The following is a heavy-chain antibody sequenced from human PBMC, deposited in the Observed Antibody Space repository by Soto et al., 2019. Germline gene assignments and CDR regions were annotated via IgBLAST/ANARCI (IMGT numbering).Heavy chain of an antibody. CDR1: GGFLSESY. J-gene: IGHJ5*02. CDR2: INHVGGT. D-gene: IGHD3-16*01. V-gene: IGHV4-34*01. Sequence: SETPSLTCAVYGGFLSESYWTWIRQPPGKGLEWIGEINHVGGTNYNPSLKSRVTMSVDTPQNQFSLRLISVTAADTAMYFCVRIRYQLPSSVLWLDPWGQGTPVTVSS. CDR3: VRIRYQLPSSVLWLDP.